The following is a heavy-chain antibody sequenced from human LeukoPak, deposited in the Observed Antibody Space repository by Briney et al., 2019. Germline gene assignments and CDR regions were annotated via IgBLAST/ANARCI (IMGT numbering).Heavy chain of an antibody. CDR2: ISSSGSTI. CDR3: AKYTTTVSGIDY. D-gene: IGHD4-11*01. Sequence: GGSLRLSCAASGFTFSDYYMSWIRQAPGKGLEWVSYISSSGSTIYYADSVKGRFTISRDSSKNTLSLQMNSLRAEDTAIYYCAKYTTTVSGIDYWGQGTLVTVSS. CDR1: GFTFSDYY. V-gene: IGHV3-11*01. J-gene: IGHJ4*02.